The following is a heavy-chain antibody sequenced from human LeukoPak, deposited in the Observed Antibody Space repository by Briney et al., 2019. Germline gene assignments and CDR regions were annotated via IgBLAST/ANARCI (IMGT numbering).Heavy chain of an antibody. CDR2: IKQDGSET. D-gene: IGHD2-15*01. CDR3: ARGRAAFDP. J-gene: IGHJ5*02. V-gene: IGHV3-7*01. CDR1: GFTFSNYW. Sequence: GGALRLSCAASGFTFSNYWMTWVRQAPGKGLEWVANIKQDGSETSYVDSMKGRFTISRDNAKNSLCLQMNSLRAEDTAVYYCARGRAAFDPWGQGTLVTVSS.